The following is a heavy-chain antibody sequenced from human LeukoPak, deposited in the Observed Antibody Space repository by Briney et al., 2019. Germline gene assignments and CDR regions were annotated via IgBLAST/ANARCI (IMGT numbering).Heavy chain of an antibody. D-gene: IGHD2-2*01. CDR3: AKSDCRVISSYVLDY. Sequence: GGSLRLSCAASGFSFDNYAMSWVRQAPGKGLEWVAATSGGGTITDYADSVKGRFTISKDKSKNTLYLQMSSLRAEDTAVYYCAKSDCRVISSYVLDYWGQGTVVTVSS. J-gene: IGHJ4*02. CDR1: GFSFDNYA. CDR2: TSGGGTIT. V-gene: IGHV3-23*01.